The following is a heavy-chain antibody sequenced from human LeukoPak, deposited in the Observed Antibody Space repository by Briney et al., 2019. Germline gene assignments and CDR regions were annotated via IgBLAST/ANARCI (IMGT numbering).Heavy chain of an antibody. CDR2: ISSSSSYI. Sequence: GGSLRLSCAASGFTFSSYSMNWVRQVPGKGLECVSSISSSSSYIYYADSVKGRFTISRDNAKNSLYLQMNSLRAEDTAVYYCARKRGAAAASFDYWGQGTLVTVSS. CDR1: GFTFSSYS. CDR3: ARKRGAAAASFDY. J-gene: IGHJ4*02. V-gene: IGHV3-21*01. D-gene: IGHD6-13*01.